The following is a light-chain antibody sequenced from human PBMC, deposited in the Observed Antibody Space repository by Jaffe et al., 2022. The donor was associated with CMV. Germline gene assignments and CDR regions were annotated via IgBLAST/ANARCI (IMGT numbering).Light chain of an antibody. CDR1: SSNIGSNT. Sequence: QSVLTQPPSASGTPGQTVIISCSGDSSNIGSNTVNWYQQLPGTAPKLLIYHNNQRPSGVPDRFSGSRSGTSASLAISGLQSEDEADYFCATWGDSLNWMFGGGTKVTVL. CDR3: ATWGDSLNWM. V-gene: IGLV1-44*01. CDR2: HNN. J-gene: IGLJ3*02.